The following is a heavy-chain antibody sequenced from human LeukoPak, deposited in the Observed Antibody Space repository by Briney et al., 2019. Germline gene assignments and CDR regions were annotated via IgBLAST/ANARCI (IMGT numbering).Heavy chain of an antibody. CDR1: GFTFSDYS. D-gene: IGHD2-2*01. CDR2: ISPTGDST. J-gene: IGHJ4*02. V-gene: IGHV3-23*01. CDR3: ARRLVTAGITDFFDS. Sequence: GGSLRLSCTASGFTFSDYSMSWVRQAPGAGLEWVSAISPTGDSTTDADSVRGRFTISRDNSKSTLYLQMNGLTAEDTALYYCARRLVTAGITDFFDSWGQGTLVSVSS.